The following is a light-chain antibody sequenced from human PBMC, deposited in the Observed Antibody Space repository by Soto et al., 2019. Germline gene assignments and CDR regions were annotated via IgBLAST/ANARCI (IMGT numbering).Light chain of an antibody. CDR2: DAS. Sequence: AIQLTQSPSSLSASVGDRVTITCRASQGITSGLAWYQQKPGKAPNLLIYDASTLQSGVPSRFSGSGSGTIFTHTIITLQPEDFATYYCQQFYTYPLTFGGGTKVEIK. J-gene: IGKJ4*01. CDR1: QGITSG. CDR3: QQFYTYPLT. V-gene: IGKV1-13*02.